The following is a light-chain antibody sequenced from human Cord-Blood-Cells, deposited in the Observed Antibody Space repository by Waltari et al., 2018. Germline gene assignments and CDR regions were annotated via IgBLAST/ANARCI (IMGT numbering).Light chain of an antibody. V-gene: IGKV1-5*01. Sequence: DIQMTRSPSTLSASVGDRVTITCRASQSISSWLAWYQQKPGKAPKLLICDASSLESGVPSRFSGSGSGTEFTLTISSLQPDDFATYYCQQYNSYSPYTFGQGTKLEIK. J-gene: IGKJ2*01. CDR2: DAS. CDR1: QSISSW. CDR3: QQYNSYSPYT.